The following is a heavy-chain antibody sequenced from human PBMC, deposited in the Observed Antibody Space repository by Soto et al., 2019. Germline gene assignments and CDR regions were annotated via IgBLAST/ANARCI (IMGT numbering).Heavy chain of an antibody. CDR3: ARGPASSLGTMGV. Sequence: GESLKISCKGSGYSFTTYWIGWVRQLPGQGLEWMGVMLSSDSDIRYSPDFQGQVTMSADPSTNTAYLEWSSIKAADSAMYYCARGPASSLGTMGVWGQGTTVTVSS. V-gene: IGHV5-51*01. CDR1: GYSFTTYW. D-gene: IGHD6-19*01. CDR2: MLSSDSDI. J-gene: IGHJ6*02.